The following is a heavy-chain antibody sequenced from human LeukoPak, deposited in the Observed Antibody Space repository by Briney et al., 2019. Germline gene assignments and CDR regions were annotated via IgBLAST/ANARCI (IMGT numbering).Heavy chain of an antibody. J-gene: IGHJ6*03. Sequence: GGSLRLSCAASGFTFSSYGMHWVRQAPGKGLEWVAVIWYDGSNKYYADSVKGRFTISRDNSKNTLYLQMNSLRAEDTAVYYCARDSYDFWSGISSYYYYYRDVGGKGTTVTLS. CDR1: GFTFSSYG. D-gene: IGHD3-3*01. CDR2: IWYDGSNK. V-gene: IGHV3-33*01. CDR3: ARDSYDFWSGISSYYYYYRDV.